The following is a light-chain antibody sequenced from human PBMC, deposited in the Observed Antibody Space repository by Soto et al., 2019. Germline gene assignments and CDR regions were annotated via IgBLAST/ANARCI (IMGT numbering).Light chain of an antibody. J-gene: IGKJ1*01. V-gene: IGKV1-5*03. Sequence: DITMTQSPSTLSASVGDRVTITCRASQSISSWLAWYQQKPGKAPKLLIYKASSLESGVPSRFSGSGSGTEFTLTLSSLQPDDFAPYYWQQYNSYSRTFGQGTKVEIK. CDR2: KAS. CDR1: QSISSW. CDR3: QQYNSYSRT.